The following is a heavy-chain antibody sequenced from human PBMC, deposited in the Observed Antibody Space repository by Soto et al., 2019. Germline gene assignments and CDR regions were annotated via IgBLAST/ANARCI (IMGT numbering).Heavy chain of an antibody. Sequence: QVQLLQSGAEVKKPGASVKVSCKASGYTFSSYEINWVRQATGQGLEYLGWMNPDSGKTAYVQKCKGRVTXTXXXAXXTAYMELSSLRSDDTAVYFCARGIKYGAYSRWFDPWGQGTLVTVSS. CDR2: MNPDSGKT. D-gene: IGHD4-17*01. CDR3: ARGIKYGAYSRWFDP. V-gene: IGHV1-8*01. CDR1: GYTFSSYE. J-gene: IGHJ5*02.